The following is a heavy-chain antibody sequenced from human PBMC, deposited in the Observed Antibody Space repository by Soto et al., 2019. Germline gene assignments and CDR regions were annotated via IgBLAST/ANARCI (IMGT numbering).Heavy chain of an antibody. J-gene: IGHJ4*02. Sequence: PSETLSLTCAVYGGSFSGYYWSWIRQPPGKGLECIGYIYYNGNTNYNPSLKSRVTISVDTSKNQFTLNLNSVTAADTAMYYCARHATRSYDYWGQGTLVTVS. CDR3: ARHATRSYDY. CDR1: GGSFSGYY. CDR2: IYYNGNT. V-gene: IGHV4-59*08.